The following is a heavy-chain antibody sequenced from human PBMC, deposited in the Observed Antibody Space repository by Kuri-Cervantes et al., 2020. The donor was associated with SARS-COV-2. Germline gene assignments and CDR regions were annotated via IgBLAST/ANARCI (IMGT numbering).Heavy chain of an antibody. D-gene: IGHD2-2*02. CDR3: AKAPRAAIPH. V-gene: IGHV3-9*01. Sequence: GGSLRLSCAASGFTFDDYAMHWVRQAPGKGLEWVSGISWNSGSIGYADSVKGRFTTSRDNAKNSLYLQMNSLRAEDTAVYYCAKAPRAAIPHWGQGTLVTVSS. CDR2: ISWNSGSI. CDR1: GFTFDDYA. J-gene: IGHJ4*02.